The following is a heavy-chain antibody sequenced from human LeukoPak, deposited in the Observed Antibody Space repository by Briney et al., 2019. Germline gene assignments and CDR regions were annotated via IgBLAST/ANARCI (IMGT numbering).Heavy chain of an antibody. V-gene: IGHV3-74*01. D-gene: IGHD3-10*01. CDR1: GFTFSGYA. Sequence: PGRSLRLSCAASGFTFSGYAIHWVRQAPGKGLVWVSRIKGDGSSTSYADSVKGRFTISRDNAKNTLYLQMNSLRAEDTAVYYCARLGARSGSYDYWGQGTLVTVSS. CDR2: IKGDGSST. CDR3: ARLGARSGSYDY. J-gene: IGHJ4*02.